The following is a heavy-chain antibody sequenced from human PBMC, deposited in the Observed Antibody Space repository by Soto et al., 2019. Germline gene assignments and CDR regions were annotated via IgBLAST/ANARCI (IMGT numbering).Heavy chain of an antibody. CDR1: EYTFTSYD. Sequence: QVQLVQSGAEVKKPGASVKVSCKASEYTFTSYDINWVRQATGQGLEWMGWMNPNSGNTGYAQKFQGRVTMTRNTAISKDYMELSSLRSEDTAVYYCARGINYYDSGDDAFDIWGQGTMVTVSS. CDR3: ARGINYYDSGDDAFDI. V-gene: IGHV1-8*01. J-gene: IGHJ3*02. CDR2: MNPNSGNT. D-gene: IGHD3-10*01.